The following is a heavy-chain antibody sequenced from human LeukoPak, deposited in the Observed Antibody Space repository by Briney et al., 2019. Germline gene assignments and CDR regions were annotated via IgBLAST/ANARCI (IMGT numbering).Heavy chain of an antibody. Sequence: NPSGTLSLTCAVSGGSISSSNWWSWVRQPPGKGLEWIGEIYHSGSTNYNPSLKSRVTISVDTSKNQFSLKLSSVTAADTAVYYCARREDGDNHLHPHGPFNWFDPWGQGTLVTVSS. CDR3: ARREDGDNHLHPHGPFNWFDP. CDR1: GGSISSSNW. J-gene: IGHJ5*02. V-gene: IGHV4-4*02. CDR2: IYHSGST. D-gene: IGHD4-17*01.